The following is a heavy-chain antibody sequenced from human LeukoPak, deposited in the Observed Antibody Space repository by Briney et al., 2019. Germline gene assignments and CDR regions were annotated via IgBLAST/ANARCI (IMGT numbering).Heavy chain of an antibody. D-gene: IGHD2-15*01. J-gene: IGHJ4*02. Sequence: PGGSLRLSCAASGFTFNSYAMSWVRQAPGKGLEWVSAITGSGGTTYYADSGKGRFTVSRDNSKNTLYLLMNSLRAEDTAVYHCAKDSGAYCSGGSCYRGYFHNWGQGTLVTVSS. V-gene: IGHV3-23*01. CDR2: ITGSGGTT. CDR1: GFTFNSYA. CDR3: AKDSGAYCSGGSCYRGYFHN.